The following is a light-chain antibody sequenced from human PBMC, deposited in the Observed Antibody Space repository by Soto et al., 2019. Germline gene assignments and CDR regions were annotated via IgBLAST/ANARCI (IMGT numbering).Light chain of an antibody. Sequence: EIVLTQSPGTLSLSPGERATLSCRASQSVSSSYLAWYQQKPGQAPRLLIYGASSRATGIPDRFSGSGSGTAFTLTISRLEPEDFAVYYCQRYGSSPWTFGQGTKVVIK. CDR2: GAS. J-gene: IGKJ1*01. CDR1: QSVSSSY. CDR3: QRYGSSPWT. V-gene: IGKV3-20*01.